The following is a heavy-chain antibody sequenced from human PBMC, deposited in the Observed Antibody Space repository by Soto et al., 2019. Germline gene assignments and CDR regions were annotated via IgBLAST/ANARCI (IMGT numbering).Heavy chain of an antibody. J-gene: IGHJ3*02. V-gene: IGHV4-59*01. D-gene: IGHD3-3*01. CDR1: GGSISSYY. Sequence: QVQLQESGPGLVTPSETLALTCTVSGGSISSYYWSWMRQPPGKGLEWIEYIYYSGSTNYNPSLKSRVTISVDTSKNQFSLKMSSVTAADTAVYYCAKGGWRLFDIWGRGTMVTVSS. CDR2: IYYSGST. CDR3: AKGGWRLFDI.